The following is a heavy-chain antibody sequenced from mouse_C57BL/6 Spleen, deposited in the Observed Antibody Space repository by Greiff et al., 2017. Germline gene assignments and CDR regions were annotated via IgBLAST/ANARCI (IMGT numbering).Heavy chain of an antibody. V-gene: IGHV5-4*01. CDR1: GFTFSSYA. Sequence: EVQLVESGGGLVKPGGSLKLSCAASGFTFSSYAMSWVRQTPEKRLEWVATISDGGSYTYYPDNVKGRFTISRDNAKNNLYLQMSHLKAEDTAMYYWARAGYDYDGGGFAYWGQGTLVTVSA. CDR2: ISDGGSYT. CDR3: ARAGYDYDGGGFAY. J-gene: IGHJ3*01. D-gene: IGHD2-4*01.